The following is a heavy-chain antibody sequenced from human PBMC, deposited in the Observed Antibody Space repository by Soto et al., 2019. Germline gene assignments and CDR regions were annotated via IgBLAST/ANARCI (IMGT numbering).Heavy chain of an antibody. Sequence: GGSLRLSCAASGFTFSSYSMNWVRQAPGKGLEWVSSISSSSSYIYYADSVKGRFTISRDNAKNSLYLQMNSLRAEDTAVYYCALGETRSPLDYWGQGTLVTVSS. CDR1: GFTFSSYS. CDR3: ALGETRSPLDY. V-gene: IGHV3-21*01. J-gene: IGHJ4*02. D-gene: IGHD2-2*01. CDR2: ISSSSSYI.